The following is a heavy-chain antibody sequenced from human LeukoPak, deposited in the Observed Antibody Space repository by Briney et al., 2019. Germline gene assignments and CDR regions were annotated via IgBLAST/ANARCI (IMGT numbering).Heavy chain of an antibody. CDR1: GLTFSSHW. CDR2: IDSDGRIT. Sequence: GGSLRLSCAASGLTFSSHWMHWVRQAPGKGLVWVSRIDSDGRITTYADSVKGRFTISRDNAKNTLYLQMNTLRDEDTAVYYCARDYNWNPPDYWGQGTLVTVSS. CDR3: ARDYNWNPPDY. J-gene: IGHJ4*02. D-gene: IGHD1-1*01. V-gene: IGHV3-74*01.